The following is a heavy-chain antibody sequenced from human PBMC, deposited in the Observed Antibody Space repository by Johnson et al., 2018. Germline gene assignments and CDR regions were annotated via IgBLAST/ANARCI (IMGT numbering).Heavy chain of an antibody. CDR1: GFTFSSYG. D-gene: IGHD2-15*01. CDR2: ISYDGSNK. J-gene: IGHJ6*03. V-gene: IGHV3-30*03. CDR3: ARGRDNFYHMDV. Sequence: QVQLVQSGGGVVQPGRSLRLSCAASGFTFSSYGMHWVRQAPGKGLEWVAVISYDGSNKYSADSVKGRFTISRDNSKNTLYLQMNSLRAEDTAVYYCARGRDNFYHMDVWGKGTTVTVSS.